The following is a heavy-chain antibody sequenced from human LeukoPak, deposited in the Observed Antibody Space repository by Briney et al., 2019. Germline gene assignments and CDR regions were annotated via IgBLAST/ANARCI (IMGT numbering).Heavy chain of an antibody. CDR1: GFSFTSYS. D-gene: IGHD4-17*01. CDR2: ITSSSSRI. CDR3: ARISPAYGDYYLDY. V-gene: IGHV3-48*02. J-gene: IGHJ4*02. Sequence: GGSLRLSCAASGFSFTSYSLNWVRQAPGRDLEWISYITSSSSRIYYADSVKGRFTISRDNAKNSLYLQMNSLRDEDTAVYYCARISPAYGDYYLDYWGQGTLVTVSA.